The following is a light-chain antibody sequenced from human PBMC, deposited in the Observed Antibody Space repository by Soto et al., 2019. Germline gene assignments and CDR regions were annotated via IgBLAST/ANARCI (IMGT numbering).Light chain of an antibody. CDR3: QRQGT. J-gene: IGKJ2*01. CDR2: AAS. V-gene: IGKV3-20*01. CDR1: RSLSSSY. Sequence: EIVLTQSPGTLSLSPGERATLSCRASRSLSSSYVVWYQQKPGQAPRLLIYAASRRATGIPDRFSGSGSATESTLTISRLEPEDFAVYYCQRQGTFGQGTKLEIK.